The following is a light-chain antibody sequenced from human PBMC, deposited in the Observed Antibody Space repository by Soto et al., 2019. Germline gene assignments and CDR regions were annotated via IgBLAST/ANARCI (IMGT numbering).Light chain of an antibody. CDR1: SSNNGSNT. J-gene: IGLJ1*01. V-gene: IGLV1-44*01. CDR3: AAWDDSLNGYV. Sequence: QSVLTQPPSASAPPGQRVTISCSGSSSNNGSNTVNWYPQLPATAPKLLIYSNNQRPSGVPDSISGFKSVTSASLAISGLQSEDEADYYCAAWDDSLNGYVFGTGTKVTVL. CDR2: SNN.